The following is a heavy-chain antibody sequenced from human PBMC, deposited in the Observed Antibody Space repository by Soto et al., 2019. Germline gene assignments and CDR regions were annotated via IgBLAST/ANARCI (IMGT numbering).Heavy chain of an antibody. CDR1: GYTFTSYA. D-gene: IGHD5-12*01. CDR2: INAGNGNT. J-gene: IGHJ4*02. V-gene: IGHV1-3*01. CDR3: ARARWPRWLQLRDYFDY. Sequence: ASVKVSCKASGYTFTSYAMHWVRQAPGQRLEWMGWINAGNGNTKYSQKFQGRVTITRDTSASTAYMELSGLRSEDTAVYYCARARWPRWLQLRDYFDYWGQGTLVTVSS.